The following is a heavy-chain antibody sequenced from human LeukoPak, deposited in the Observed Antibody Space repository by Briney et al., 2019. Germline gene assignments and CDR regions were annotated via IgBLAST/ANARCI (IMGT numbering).Heavy chain of an antibody. V-gene: IGHV1-69*06. J-gene: IGHJ5*02. D-gene: IGHD6-13*01. Sequence: ASVKVSCKASGGTFSSYAISWVRQAPGQGLEWMGGIIPIFGTANYAQKFQGRVTITADKSTSTAYMELSSLRSEDTAVYYCARGIPSSSWPSFDPWGQGTLVTVSS. CDR1: GGTFSSYA. CDR3: ARGIPSSSWPSFDP. CDR2: IIPIFGTA.